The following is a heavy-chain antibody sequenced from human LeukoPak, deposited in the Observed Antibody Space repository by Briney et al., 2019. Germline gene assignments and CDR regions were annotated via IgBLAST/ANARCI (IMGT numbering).Heavy chain of an antibody. CDR1: GFTFSTYA. V-gene: IGHV3-30-3*02. J-gene: IGHJ4*02. CDR3: AKDWDPGYYDSSGSYPDY. CDR2: ISYDGSNK. Sequence: PGGSLRLSCAASGFTFSTYAMHWVRQAPGKGLEWVAVISYDGSNKYYADSVKGRFTISRGNSKNTLYLQMNSLRAEDAAVYYCAKDWDPGYYDSSGSYPDYWGQGTLVTVSS. D-gene: IGHD3-22*01.